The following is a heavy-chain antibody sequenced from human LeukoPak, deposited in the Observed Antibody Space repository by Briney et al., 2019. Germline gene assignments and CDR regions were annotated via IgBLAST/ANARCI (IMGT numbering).Heavy chain of an antibody. CDR2: ISGSGGST. J-gene: IGHJ4*02. D-gene: IGHD1-26*01. CDR1: GFTVSSNY. CDR3: AKVTLDLLIVGATALDY. V-gene: IGHV3-23*01. Sequence: GGSLRLSCAASGFTVSSNYMSWVRQAPGKGLEWVSAISGSGGSTYYADSVKGRFTISRDNSKNTLYLQMNSLRAEDTAVYYCAKVTLDLLIVGATALDYWGQGTLVTVSS.